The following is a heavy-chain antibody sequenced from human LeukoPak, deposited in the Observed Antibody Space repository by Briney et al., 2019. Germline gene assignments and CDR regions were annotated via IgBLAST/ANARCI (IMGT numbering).Heavy chain of an antibody. CDR3: ARDRDSPHAFDI. Sequence: SETLSLTCTVSGGSISSYYWSWIRQPPGKGLEWIGYIYYSGSTNYNPSLKSRVTISVDTSKNQFSLKPSSVTAADTAVYYCARDRDSPHAFDIWGQGTMVTVSS. V-gene: IGHV4-59*01. CDR2: IYYSGST. J-gene: IGHJ3*02. CDR1: GGSISSYY.